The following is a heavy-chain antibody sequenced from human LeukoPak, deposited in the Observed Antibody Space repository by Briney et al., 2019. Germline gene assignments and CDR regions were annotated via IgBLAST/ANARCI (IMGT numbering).Heavy chain of an antibody. J-gene: IGHJ4*02. CDR3: ASHGSPNYYDSSGYYLGYFDY. D-gene: IGHD3-22*01. CDR2: IYYSGST. Sequence: SETLSLTCTVSGGSISSSSYYWGWIRQPPGKGLEWIGSIYYSGSTYYNPSLKSRVTISVDTSKNQFSLKLSSVTAADTAVYYCASHGSPNYYDSSGYYLGYFDYWGQGTLVTVSS. CDR1: GGSISSSSYY. V-gene: IGHV4-39*01.